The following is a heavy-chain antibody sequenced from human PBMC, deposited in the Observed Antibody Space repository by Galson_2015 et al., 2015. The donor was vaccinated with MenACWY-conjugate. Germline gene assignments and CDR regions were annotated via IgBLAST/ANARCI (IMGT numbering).Heavy chain of an antibody. V-gene: IGHV4-39*01. CDR1: GGSIRFSSYY. J-gene: IGHJ5*02. CDR3: ARHSDLRGGWFDP. D-gene: IGHD4-17*01. Sequence: SETLSLTCTVSGGSIRFSSYYWGWIRQPPGKGLGWIGSIYYTGTTYYNPSLKSRVTISADTSKNQFSLKLSSVTAADTAVYFCARHSDLRGGWFDPWGHGTLVTVSS. CDR2: IYYTGTT.